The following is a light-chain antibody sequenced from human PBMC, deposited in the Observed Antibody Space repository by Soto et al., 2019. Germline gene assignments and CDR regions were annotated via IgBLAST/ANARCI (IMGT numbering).Light chain of an antibody. CDR1: QSIRSF. CDR2: AAY. CDR3: QESYSTQT. J-gene: IGKJ2*01. V-gene: IGKV1-39*01. Sequence: DIPVTQSPSSLSASVGDRVTITCRASQSIRSFLNWYQQKPGKAPNLLIYAAYSLQRGVPSRFSGSGSGTDFTLTISSLQPEDVATYYCQESYSTQTFGQGTKLEMK.